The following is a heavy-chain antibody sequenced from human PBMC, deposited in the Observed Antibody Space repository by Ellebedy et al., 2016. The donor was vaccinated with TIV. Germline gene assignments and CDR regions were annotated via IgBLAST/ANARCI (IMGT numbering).Heavy chain of an antibody. Sequence: PGGSLRLSCAASGFSISSHRMHWVRQAAGKGLVWVPHISSDGSDTSYADSVKGRFIISRDNAENTLDLQMSSLRAEDTALYYCARHSGGHGFDIWGQGTMVTVSP. CDR2: ISSDGSDT. CDR3: ARHSGGHGFDI. D-gene: IGHD2-21*01. V-gene: IGHV3-74*01. CDR1: GFSISSHR. J-gene: IGHJ3*02.